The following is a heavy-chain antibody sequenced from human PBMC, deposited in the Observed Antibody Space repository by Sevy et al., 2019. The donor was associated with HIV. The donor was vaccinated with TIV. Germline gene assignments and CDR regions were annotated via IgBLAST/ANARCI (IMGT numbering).Heavy chain of an antibody. J-gene: IGHJ4*01. V-gene: IGHV3-74*01. CDR2: INTDESIR. Sequence: GGSLRLSCAASGFTFSNSWMYWVRQAPGKGLVWVSRINTDESIRIYADSVKGRFTISRDNAKNTLYLEMNSLRVEDTAMYYCARTTIRGHGTLVTVSS. D-gene: IGHD3-10*01. CDR3: ARTTI. CDR1: GFTFSNSW.